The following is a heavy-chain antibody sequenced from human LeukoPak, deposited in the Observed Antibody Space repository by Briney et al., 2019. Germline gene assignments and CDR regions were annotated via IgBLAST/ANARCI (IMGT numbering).Heavy chain of an antibody. CDR3: AKDRDIVVVPAATNYYLAC. V-gene: IGHV3-23*01. Sequence: GGSLRLSCAASGFTFNSSAMSWVRQAPGKGLEWVSAISGSGDSTYYADSVKGRFTISRDNSKNTLYLQMNSLRAEDTAIYYCAKDRDIVVVPAATNYYLACGARGPLVTVPS. CDR1: GFTFNSSA. D-gene: IGHD2-2*01. CDR2: ISGSGDST. J-gene: IGHJ4*02.